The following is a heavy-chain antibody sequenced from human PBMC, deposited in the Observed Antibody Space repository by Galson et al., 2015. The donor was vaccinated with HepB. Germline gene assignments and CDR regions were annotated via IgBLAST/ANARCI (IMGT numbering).Heavy chain of an antibody. D-gene: IGHD3-10*01. J-gene: IGHJ4*02. V-gene: IGHV1-8*01. CDR1: GYTFTSYD. CDR2: MNPNSGNT. Sequence: SVKVSCKASGYTFTSYDINWVRQATGQGLEWMGWMNPNSGNTGYAQKFQGRVTMARNTSISTAYMELSSLRSEDTAVYYRARDTYYGSGSYSYWGQGTLVTVSS. CDR3: ARDTYYGSGSYSY.